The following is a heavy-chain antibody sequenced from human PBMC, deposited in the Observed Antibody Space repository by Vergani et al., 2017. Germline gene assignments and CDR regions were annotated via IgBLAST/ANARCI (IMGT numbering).Heavy chain of an antibody. D-gene: IGHD6-13*01. CDR1: GGSISSGYY. CDR2: IYHSGST. J-gene: IGHJ5*02. Sequence: QVQLQESGPGLVKPSETLSLTCTVSGGSISSGYYWGWIRQPPGKGLEWIGSIYHSGSTYYNPSLKSRVTISVDTSKNQFSLELSSVTAADTAVYYCARARYSSSPSSAFDPWGQGTLVTVSS. CDR3: ARARYSSSPSSAFDP. V-gene: IGHV4-38-2*02.